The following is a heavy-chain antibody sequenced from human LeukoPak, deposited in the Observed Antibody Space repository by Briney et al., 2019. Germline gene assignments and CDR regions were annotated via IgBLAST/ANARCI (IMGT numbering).Heavy chain of an antibody. CDR3: ARRRAGYYDSSGLDY. V-gene: IGHV3-48*03. J-gene: IGHJ4*02. D-gene: IGHD3-22*01. CDR2: ISSSGSTI. Sequence: GGSLRLSCAASGFTFSSYEMNWVRQAPGKGLEWVSYISSSGSTIYYADSVKGRFTISRDNAKNSLYLQMNSLRAEDTAVYYCARRRAGYYDSSGLDYWGQGTLVTVSS. CDR1: GFTFSSYE.